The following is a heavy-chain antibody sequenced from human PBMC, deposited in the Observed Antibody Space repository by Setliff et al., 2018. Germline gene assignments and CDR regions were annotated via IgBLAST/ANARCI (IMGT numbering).Heavy chain of an antibody. V-gene: IGHV3-23*01. CDR3: ARDTSGRDALDI. J-gene: IGHJ3*02. Sequence: PGESLKISCAASGFTFSNYAMTWVRQAPGKGLEWVSGISGGGSRTYYADSVKGRFTISRDNSKNTLYLQMNSLRAEDTAVYYCARDTSGRDALDIWGQGTMVTVSS. CDR2: ISGGGSRT. D-gene: IGHD3-10*01. CDR1: GFTFSNYA.